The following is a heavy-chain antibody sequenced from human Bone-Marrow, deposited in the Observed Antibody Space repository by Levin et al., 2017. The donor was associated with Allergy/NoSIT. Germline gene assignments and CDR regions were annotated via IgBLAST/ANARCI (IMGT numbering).Heavy chain of an antibody. CDR3: ASLPYYYDSSGRYDY. D-gene: IGHD3-22*01. CDR2: IYYSGST. J-gene: IGHJ4*02. CDR1: GGSISSGDYY. Sequence: PSETLSLTCTVSGGSISSGDYYWSWIRQPPGTGLEWIGYIYYSGSTYYNPSLKSRVTISVDTSKNQFSLKLSSVTAADTAVYYCASLPYYYDSSGRYDYWGQGTLVTVSS. V-gene: IGHV4-30-4*01.